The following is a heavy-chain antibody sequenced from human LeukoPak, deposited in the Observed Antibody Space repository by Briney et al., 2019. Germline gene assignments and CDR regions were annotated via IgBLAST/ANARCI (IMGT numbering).Heavy chain of an antibody. CDR1: GGSIGSGSYF. J-gene: IGHJ4*02. CDR2: IYHSGRT. CDR3: ARSYAGSSLFDY. Sequence: SETLSLTCTVSGGSIGSGSYFWTWIRQPPGKGLAWIGYIYHSGRTYYNPSLKSRVTISMDRSKNQFSLKLNSVTAADTAVYYCARSYAGSSLFDYWGQGTLVTVSS. V-gene: IGHV4-30-2*01. D-gene: IGHD2-2*01.